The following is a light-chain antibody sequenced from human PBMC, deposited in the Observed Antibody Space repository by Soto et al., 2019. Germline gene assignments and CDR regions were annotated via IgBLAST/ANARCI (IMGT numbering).Light chain of an antibody. CDR3: QQRSNWVS. CDR2: DAS. J-gene: IGKJ4*01. Sequence: EIVLTQSPATLSLSPGERATLSCSASQSVSSYLAWYQQKPGQAPRLLIYDASNRATGIPARFSGSGSGTDFTLTISSLEPEDFAVYCCQQRSNWVSFGGGTKVEIK. CDR1: QSVSSY. V-gene: IGKV3-11*01.